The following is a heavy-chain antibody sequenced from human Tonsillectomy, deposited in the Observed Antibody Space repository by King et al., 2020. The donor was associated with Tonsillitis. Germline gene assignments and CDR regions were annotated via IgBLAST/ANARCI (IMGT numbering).Heavy chain of an antibody. Sequence: QLQESGPGLVKPSETLSLTCTVSGGSISSSSYYWGWIRQPPGKGLEWIGSIYYSGSTYYNPSLKSRVTISVDTSKNQFSLKLSSVTAADTAVYYCASQVFSGLEALGWGQGTLVTVSA. J-gene: IGHJ4*02. CDR3: ASQVFSGLEALG. CDR2: IYYSGST. D-gene: IGHD5-12*01. V-gene: IGHV4-39*07. CDR1: GGSISSSSYY.